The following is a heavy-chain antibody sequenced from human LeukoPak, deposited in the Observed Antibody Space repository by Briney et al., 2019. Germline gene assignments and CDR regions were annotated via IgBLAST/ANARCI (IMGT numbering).Heavy chain of an antibody. V-gene: IGHV1-18*01. CDR3: AREGLSGSYYGSFDY. Sequence: ASAKVSCKASGYTFTSYGISWVRQAPGQGLEWMGWISAYNGNTNYAQKLQGRVTMTTDTSTSTAYMELRSLRSDDTAVYYCAREGLSGSYYGSFDYWGQGTLVTVSS. J-gene: IGHJ4*02. CDR2: ISAYNGNT. D-gene: IGHD1-26*01. CDR1: GYTFTSYG.